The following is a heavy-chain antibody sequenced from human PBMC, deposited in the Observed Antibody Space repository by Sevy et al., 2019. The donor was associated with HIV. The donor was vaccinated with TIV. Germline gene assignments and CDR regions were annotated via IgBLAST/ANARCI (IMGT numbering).Heavy chain of an antibody. CDR1: GFTFNFYG. CDR2: ISYDGNLK. V-gene: IGHV3-30*18. Sequence: GGSLRLSCAASGFTFNFYGMHWVRQAPGKGLEWMALISYDGNLKYYADSAKGRFTISRDNSKNTLYLQMNSLRPEDTAMYYYVKAPNDYDNSGWAGLEVWGQGTTVTVSS. D-gene: IGHD3-22*01. CDR3: VKAPNDYDNSGWAGLEV. J-gene: IGHJ6*02.